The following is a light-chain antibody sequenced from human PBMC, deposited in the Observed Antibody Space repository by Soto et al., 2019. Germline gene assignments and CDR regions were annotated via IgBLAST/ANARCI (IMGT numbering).Light chain of an antibody. CDR3: GTWDSSLSAL. J-gene: IGLJ3*02. Sequence: QSVLTQPPSVSAAPGQKVTISRSGSSSNIGNSYVSWYQQLPGTAPRLLIYENNKRPSGIPDRFSGSKSGTSATLDITELQTGDEADYYCGTWDSSLSALFGGGTKLTVL. CDR1: SSNIGNSY. CDR2: ENN. V-gene: IGLV1-51*02.